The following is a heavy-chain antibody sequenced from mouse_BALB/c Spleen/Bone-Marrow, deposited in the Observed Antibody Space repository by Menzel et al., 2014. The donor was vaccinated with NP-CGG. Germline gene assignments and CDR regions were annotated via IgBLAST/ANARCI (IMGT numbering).Heavy chain of an antibody. CDR1: GFTFNTYA. V-gene: IGHV10-1*02. J-gene: IGHJ4*01. D-gene: IGHD1-1*01. Sequence: ESGGGLVQPKGSLKLSCAASGFTFNTYAMNWVRQAPGKGLEWVARIRSKSNNYATYYADSVKDRFTISRDDSQSMLYLQMNNLKTEDTAMYYCVRPHYYGSSYRYAMDYWGQGTSVTVSS. CDR2: IRSKSNNYAT. CDR3: VRPHYYGSSYRYAMDY.